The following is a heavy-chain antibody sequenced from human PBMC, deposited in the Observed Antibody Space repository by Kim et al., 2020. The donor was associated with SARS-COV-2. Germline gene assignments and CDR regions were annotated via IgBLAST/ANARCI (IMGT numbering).Heavy chain of an antibody. Sequence: EKTDYNPSLRSRVTISVDTSKNQFSLKLSSVTAADTAVYYCARVYSSGSNWGQGTLVTVSS. CDR3: ARVYSSGSN. J-gene: IGHJ4*02. V-gene: IGHV4-59*01. D-gene: IGHD6-19*01. CDR2: EKT.